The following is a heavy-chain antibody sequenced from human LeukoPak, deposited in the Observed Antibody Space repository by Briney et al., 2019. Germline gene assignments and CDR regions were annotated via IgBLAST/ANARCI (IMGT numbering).Heavy chain of an antibody. D-gene: IGHD3-10*01. CDR3: AKAPFGATSAYYYYMDV. CDR2: ISSSSSYI. CDR1: GFTFSSYS. Sequence: GGSLRLSCAASGFTFSSYSMNWVRQAPGKGLEWVSSISSSSSYIYYADSVKGRFTISRDNAKNSLYLQMNSLRAEDTAVYYCAKAPFGATSAYYYYMDVWGKGTTVTISS. V-gene: IGHV3-21*01. J-gene: IGHJ6*03.